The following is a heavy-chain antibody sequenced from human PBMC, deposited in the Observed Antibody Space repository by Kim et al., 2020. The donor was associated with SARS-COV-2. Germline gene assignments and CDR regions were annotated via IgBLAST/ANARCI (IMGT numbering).Heavy chain of an antibody. D-gene: IGHD3-3*01. J-gene: IGHJ4*01. CDR3: ARGRNDLGSGYRVFDH. CDR2: INHSGST. Sequence: SDTLSLTCAVYGGSFCGYYWSWIRQPPGKGLEWIGEINHSGSTNYNPFRKSRVTISVDTPKNQFSLKLSSVTAADTAGHYCARGRNDLGSGYRVFDHWG. CDR1: GGSFCGYY. V-gene: IGHV4-34*01.